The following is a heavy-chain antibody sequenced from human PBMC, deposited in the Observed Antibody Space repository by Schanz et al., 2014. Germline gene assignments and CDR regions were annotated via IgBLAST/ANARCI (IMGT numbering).Heavy chain of an antibody. V-gene: IGHV3-66*01. Sequence: EVQLVESGGDLVQPGGSQRLSCAASGFIVSSTYMTWVRQAPGKGLEWVSIIYSGVSTYYADSVRSRFTISRDNSKNTVYLKMNSLRADDTDVYSCARAPPLVRGIAGWFGPWGQGSLVTVSA. J-gene: IGHJ5*02. CDR1: GFIVSSTY. CDR2: IYSGVST. CDR3: ARAPPLVRGIAGWFGP. D-gene: IGHD3-10*01.